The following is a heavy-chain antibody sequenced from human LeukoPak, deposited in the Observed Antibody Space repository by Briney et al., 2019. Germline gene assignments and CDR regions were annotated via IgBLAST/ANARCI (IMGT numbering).Heavy chain of an antibody. J-gene: IGHJ4*02. D-gene: IGHD2-21*02. CDR1: GFTFNTYT. CDR2: IWYDGSNK. V-gene: IGHV3-33*08. CDR3: ARALYCGGDCYMIDY. Sequence: GGSLRLSCAASGFTFNTYTMNWVRQAPGKGLEWVAVIWYDGSNKYYADSVKGRFTISRDNSKNTLYLQMNSLRAEDTAVYYCARALYCGGDCYMIDYWGQGTLVTVSS.